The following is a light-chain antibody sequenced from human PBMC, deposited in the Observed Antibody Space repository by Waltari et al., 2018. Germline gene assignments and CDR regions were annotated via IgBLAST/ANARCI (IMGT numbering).Light chain of an antibody. CDR1: WANIGSNA. J-gene: IGLJ2*01. V-gene: IGLV1-44*01. CDR2: SNN. Sequence: QSLLTQPPSASGTPGQRVTIPRPGSWANIGSNALSWYQQLPGTAPKPLIHSNNRRAAGVPERFSCSKSGTSASLAISGLQSADEADYYCSAWDDSLTGHVVFGGGTKLTVL. CDR3: SAWDDSLTGHVV.